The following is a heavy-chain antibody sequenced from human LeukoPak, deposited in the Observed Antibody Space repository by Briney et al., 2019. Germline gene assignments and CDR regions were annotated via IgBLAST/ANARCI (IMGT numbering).Heavy chain of an antibody. CDR2: INWNGGST. J-gene: IGHJ5*02. D-gene: IGHD3-22*01. CDR1: GFTFDDYG. CDR3: ARVYYYDSSGPSEFDP. Sequence: GGSLRLSCAASGFTFDDYGMSWVRQAPGKGLEWVSGINWNGGSTGYADSVKGRFTISRDNAKNSLYLQMNSLRAEDTALYYCARVYYYDSSGPSEFDPWGQGTLVTVSS. V-gene: IGHV3-20*04.